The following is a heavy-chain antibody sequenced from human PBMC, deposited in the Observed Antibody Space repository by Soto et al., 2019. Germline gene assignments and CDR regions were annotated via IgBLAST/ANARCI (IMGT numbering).Heavy chain of an antibody. CDR1: GGSISSYY. D-gene: IGHD3-22*01. Sequence: PSETLSLTCTVSGGSISSYYWSWIRQPPGKGLEWIGYIYYSGSTNYNPSLKSRVTISVDTSKNQFSLKLSSVTAADTAGYYCARDDYYDTRPGPVWGQGTLVTVSS. CDR2: IYYSGST. J-gene: IGHJ4*02. V-gene: IGHV4-59*01. CDR3: ARDDYYDTRPGPV.